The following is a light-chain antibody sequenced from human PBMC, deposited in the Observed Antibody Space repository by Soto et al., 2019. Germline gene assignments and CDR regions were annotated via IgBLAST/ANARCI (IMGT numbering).Light chain of an antibody. Sequence: QSALTQPASVSGSPGQSITISCTGTISDVGGYNYVSWYQQHPGKAPKLMIYDVSNRPSGVSNRFSGSKSGNTASLTISGLQAEDEADYYCSSYTSSKRVFGGGTKLTVL. CDR1: ISDVGGYNY. CDR3: SSYTSSKRV. CDR2: DVS. V-gene: IGLV2-14*01. J-gene: IGLJ2*01.